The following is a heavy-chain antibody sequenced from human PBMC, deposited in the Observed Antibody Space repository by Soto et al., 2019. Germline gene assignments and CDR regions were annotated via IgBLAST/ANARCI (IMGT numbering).Heavy chain of an antibody. CDR1: GYKVSTWHNFTSYW. J-gene: IGHJ6*02. Sequence: PGESLKISCMGSGYKVSTWHNFTSYWIAWVRQMPGEGLEWMGIIYPGDSDTRYGPSFQGQVTISADKSISTAYLQWSSLKASDTAMYYCATVQTYYYDSSGNEQNYYYYGMDVWGQGTTVTVSS. CDR3: ATVQTYYYDSSGNEQNYYYYGMDV. CDR2: IYPGDSDT. D-gene: IGHD3-22*01. V-gene: IGHV5-51*01.